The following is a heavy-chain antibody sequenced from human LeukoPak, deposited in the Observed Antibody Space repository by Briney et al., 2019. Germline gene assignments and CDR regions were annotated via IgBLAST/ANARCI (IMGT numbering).Heavy chain of an antibody. CDR1: GYTFTSYG. CDR3: ARETVAGAYELWFDP. CDR2: ISAYNGNT. D-gene: IGHD6-19*01. Sequence: ASVTVSCKASGYTFTSYGISRVRQAPGQGLEWMGWISAYNGNTNYAQKLQGRVTMTTDTSTSTAYMELRSLRSDDTAVYYCARETVAGAYELWFDPWGQGTLVTVSS. J-gene: IGHJ5*02. V-gene: IGHV1-18*01.